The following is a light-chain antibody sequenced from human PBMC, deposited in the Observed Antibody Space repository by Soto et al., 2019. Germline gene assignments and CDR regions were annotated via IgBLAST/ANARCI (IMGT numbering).Light chain of an antibody. CDR1: SSSIGAGYD. CDR2: GNS. Sequence: QSVLTQPPSVSGAPGQRVTISCTGISSSIGAGYDVHWYQQLPGTAPKLLIYGNSNRPSGVPDRFSGSKSGTSASLAITGLQAEDEADYYCQSYDSSLSGSGVFGGGTKLTVL. V-gene: IGLV1-40*01. CDR3: QSYDSSLSGSGV. J-gene: IGLJ3*02.